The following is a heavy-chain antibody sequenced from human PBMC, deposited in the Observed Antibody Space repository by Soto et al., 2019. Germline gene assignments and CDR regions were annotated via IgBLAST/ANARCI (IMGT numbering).Heavy chain of an antibody. CDR3: ARGQEAGTGFDS. CDR2: MNPNSGNT. CDR1: GYTFTSYD. D-gene: IGHD6-19*01. V-gene: IGHV1-8*01. J-gene: IGHJ4*02. Sequence: GASVKVSCKAPGYTFTSYDINWVRQATGQGLEWMGWMNPNSGNTGYAQKFQGRVTMTRNTSISTDYMELSSLRSEDTAVYYCARGQEAGTGFDSWGQGTLVTVSS.